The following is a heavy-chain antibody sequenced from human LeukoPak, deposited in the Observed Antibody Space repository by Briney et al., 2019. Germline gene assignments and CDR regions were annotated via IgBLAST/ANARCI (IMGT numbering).Heavy chain of an antibody. CDR2: FDPEDGET. D-gene: IGHD3-22*01. V-gene: IGHV1-24*01. CDR1: GYTLTELS. CDR3: ATVISLGRSGYYPYYYYGMDV. Sequence: ASVKVSCKVSGYTLTELSMHWVRQAPGKGLEWMGGFDPEDGETIYAQKFQGRVTMTEDTSTDTAYMELSSLRSEDTAVYYCATVISLGRSGYYPYYYYGMDVWGQGTTVTVSS. J-gene: IGHJ6*02.